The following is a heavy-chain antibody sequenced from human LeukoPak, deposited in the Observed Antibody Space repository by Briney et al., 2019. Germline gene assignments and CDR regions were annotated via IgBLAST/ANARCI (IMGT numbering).Heavy chain of an antibody. Sequence: ASVKVSCKASGYTFTGYYMHWVRQAPGQGLEWMGRINPNSGGTNYAQKFQGRVTMTTDTSTSTAYMELRRLRSDDTAVYYCARDPGSFLSGSGWLNWFEPWGQGTLVTVSS. CDR1: GYTFTGYY. V-gene: IGHV1-2*06. CDR3: ARDPGSFLSGSGWLNWFEP. CDR2: INPNSGGT. J-gene: IGHJ5*02. D-gene: IGHD6-19*01.